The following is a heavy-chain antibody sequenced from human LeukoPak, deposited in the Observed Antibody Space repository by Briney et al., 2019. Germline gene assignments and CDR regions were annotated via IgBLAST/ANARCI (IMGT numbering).Heavy chain of an antibody. CDR1: GFTFSSYW. CDR2: IKQDGSEK. CDR3: ARVETIQLWLELPDY. J-gene: IGHJ4*02. V-gene: IGHV3-7*01. Sequence: GGSLRLSCAASGFTFSSYWMHWVRQAPGKGLEWVANIKQDGSEKYYVDSVKGRFTISRDNAKNSLYLQMNSLRAEDTAVYYCARVETIQLWLELPDYWGQGTLVTVSS. D-gene: IGHD5-18*01.